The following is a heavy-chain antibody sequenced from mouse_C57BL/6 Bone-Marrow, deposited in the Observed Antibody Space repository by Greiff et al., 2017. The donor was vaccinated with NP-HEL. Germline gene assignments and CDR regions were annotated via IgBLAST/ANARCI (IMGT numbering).Heavy chain of an antibody. D-gene: IGHD1-1*01. J-gene: IGHJ3*01. V-gene: IGHV1-81*01. CDR1: GYTFTSYG. CDR2: IYPRSGNT. CDR3: ARKGYYGAWFAY. Sequence: VKVVESGAELARPGASVKLSCKASGYTFTSYGISWVKQRTGQGLEWIGEIYPRSGNTYYNEKFKGKATLTADKSSSTAYMELRSLTSEDSAVYFCARKGYYGAWFAYWGQGTLVTVSA.